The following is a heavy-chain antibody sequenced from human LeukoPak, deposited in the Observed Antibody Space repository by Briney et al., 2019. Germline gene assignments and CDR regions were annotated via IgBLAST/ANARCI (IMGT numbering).Heavy chain of an antibody. D-gene: IGHD3-3*01. V-gene: IGHV4-59*01. Sequence: SETLSLTCTVSGGSISSYYWSWIRQPPGKGLEWIGYIYYSGSTNYNPSLKSRVTISVDTSKNQFSLKLSSVTAADTAVYYCARAPFWSGYYGIIDYWGQGTLVTVSS. J-gene: IGHJ4*02. CDR2: IYYSGST. CDR3: ARAPFWSGYYGIIDY. CDR1: GGSISSYY.